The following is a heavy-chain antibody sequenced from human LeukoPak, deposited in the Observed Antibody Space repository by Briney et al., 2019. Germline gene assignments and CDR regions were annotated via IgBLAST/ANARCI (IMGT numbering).Heavy chain of an antibody. D-gene: IGHD5-24*01. V-gene: IGHV4-4*09. CDR2: IYTSGST. CDR3: ARRCWLQLNLCYYYYMDV. CDR1: GGSISSYY. J-gene: IGHJ6*03. Sequence: PSETLSLTCTVSGGSISSYYWSWIRQPPGKGLEWIGYIYTSGSTNYNPSLKSRVTISVDTSKNQFSLKLSSVTAADTAVYYCARRCWLQLNLCYYYYMDVWGKGTTVTVSS.